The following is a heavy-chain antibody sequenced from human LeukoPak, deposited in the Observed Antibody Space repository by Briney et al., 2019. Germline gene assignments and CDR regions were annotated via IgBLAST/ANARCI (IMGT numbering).Heavy chain of an antibody. V-gene: IGHV4-30-4*07. CDR2: IYNSGST. CDR1: GGSISSGGYS. Sequence: SETLSLTCAVSGGSISSGGYSWNWIRQPLGKGLEWIGFIYNSGSTSYNPSLKSRVTMSVDTSKNQFSLKLSSVTAADTAVYYCARGWGPAYCGGDCHRHFDSWGRGTLVTVSS. D-gene: IGHD2-21*02. CDR3: ARGWGPAYCGGDCHRHFDS. J-gene: IGHJ4*02.